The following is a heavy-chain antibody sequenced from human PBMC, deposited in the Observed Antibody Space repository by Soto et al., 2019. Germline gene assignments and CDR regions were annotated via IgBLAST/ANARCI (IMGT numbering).Heavy chain of an antibody. D-gene: IGHD3-10*01. Sequence: SETLSLTCNVSGDSITTSGYYWDWIRQPPGKGLEWIGRIYTSGNTNYNPSLKSRVTMSVDTSKNQFFLKLSSVTAADTAVYYCARGTQKAGWFDPWGQGTLVTVSS. CDR2: IYTSGNT. J-gene: IGHJ5*02. CDR3: ARGTQKAGWFDP. V-gene: IGHV4-39*07. CDR1: GDSITTSGYY.